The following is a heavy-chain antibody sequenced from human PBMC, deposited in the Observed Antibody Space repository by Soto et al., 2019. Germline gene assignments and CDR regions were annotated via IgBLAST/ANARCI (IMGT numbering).Heavy chain of an antibody. CDR2: ISGSGGRT. CDR3: AKERRYYDSSGPYYFEY. J-gene: IGHJ4*02. V-gene: IGHV3-23*01. D-gene: IGHD3-22*01. CDR1: GFTFNSYA. Sequence: PGGSLRLSCAASGFTFNSYAMSWVRQAPGKGLEWVSGISGSGGRTYYADSVKGRFTISRDNSKSTLYLQMNSLRAEDTAVYYCAKERRYYDSSGPYYFEYWGQGTLVTVSS.